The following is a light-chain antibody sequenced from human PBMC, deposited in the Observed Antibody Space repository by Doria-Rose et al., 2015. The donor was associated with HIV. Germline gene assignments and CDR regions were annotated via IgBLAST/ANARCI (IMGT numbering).Light chain of an antibody. CDR1: QSFSSTY. CDR2: DGS. Sequence: EIVTTQSPGTPSLSPGERATLSCRASQSFSSTYLDWYQQKPGQAPSLLIYDGSTRATGIPDRFSASGSGTDFTLTINRLEPEDFALYYCHQYGTSWTFGQGTKVEI. V-gene: IGKV3-20*01. CDR3: HQYGTSWT. J-gene: IGKJ1*01.